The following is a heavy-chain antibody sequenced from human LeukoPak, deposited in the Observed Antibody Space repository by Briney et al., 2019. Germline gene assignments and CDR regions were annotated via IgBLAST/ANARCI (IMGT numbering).Heavy chain of an antibody. CDR2: ISSSTAYT. CDR1: GFIFSTYS. J-gene: IGHJ6*03. V-gene: IGHV3-21*01. Sequence: GGSLRLSCAASGFIFSTYSMTWVRQAPGKGLEWVASISSSTAYTSYADSVKGRFTISRDNARNSLYLQMNSLTAEDTAVYYCARDPYSGAYGDTYYYFMDVWGKGTTATISS. CDR3: ARDPYSGAYGDTYYYFMDV. D-gene: IGHD1-26*01.